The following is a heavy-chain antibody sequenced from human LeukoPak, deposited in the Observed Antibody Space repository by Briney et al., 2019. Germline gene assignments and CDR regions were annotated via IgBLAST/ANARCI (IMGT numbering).Heavy chain of an antibody. J-gene: IGHJ4*02. V-gene: IGHV3-30*02. CDR2: IQYDRSNQ. CDR1: GFTFSSYG. CDR3: ARVNSFTMIVVVITAYFDY. Sequence: GGSLRLSCAASGFTFSSYGMHWVRQAPGKGLEWGAYIQYDRSNQQYAGSVKGRFSISRDNSKNTLSLQMNSLRAEDTAVYYCARVNSFTMIVVVITAYFDYWGQGTLVTVSS. D-gene: IGHD3-22*01.